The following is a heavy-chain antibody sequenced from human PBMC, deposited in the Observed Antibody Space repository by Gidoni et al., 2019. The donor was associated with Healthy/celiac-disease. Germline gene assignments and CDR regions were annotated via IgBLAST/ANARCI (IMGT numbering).Heavy chain of an antibody. CDR1: GFTFSRYA. J-gene: IGHJ6*02. Sequence: EVQLLESGGGLVQPGGSLRLSCAATGFTFSRYAMSWVRQAPGKGLEWVSAISGSGGSTYYADSVKGRFTISRDNSKNTLYLQMNSLRAEDTAVYYCAKVYSSSWYYYYGMDVWGQGTTVTVSS. CDR3: AKVYSSSWYYYYGMDV. CDR2: ISGSGGST. V-gene: IGHV3-23*01. D-gene: IGHD6-13*01.